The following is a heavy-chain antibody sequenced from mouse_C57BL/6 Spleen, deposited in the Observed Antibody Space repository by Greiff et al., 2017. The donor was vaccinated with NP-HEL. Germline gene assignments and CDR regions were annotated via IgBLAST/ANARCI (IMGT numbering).Heavy chain of an antibody. Sequence: EVKLEESGEGLVKPGGSLKLSCAASGFTFSSYAMSWVRQTPEKRLEWVAYISSGGDYIYYADTVKGRFTISRDNARNTLYLQMSSLKSEDTAMYYCTRDSRGFAYWGQGTLVTVSA. J-gene: IGHJ3*01. CDR1: GFTFSSYA. CDR3: TRDSRGFAY. CDR2: ISSGGDYI. V-gene: IGHV5-9-1*02.